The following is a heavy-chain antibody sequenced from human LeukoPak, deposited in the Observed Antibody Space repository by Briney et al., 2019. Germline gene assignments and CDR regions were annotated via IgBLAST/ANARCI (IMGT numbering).Heavy chain of an antibody. J-gene: IGHJ6*03. V-gene: IGHV4-34*01. Sequence: PSETLSLTCAVYGGSFSGYYWSWIRQPPGKGLEWIGEINHSGSTNYNPSLKSRVTMSVDTSKNQFSLKLSSVTAADTAVYYCARLGYCSSTSCLLYYYYYMDVWGKGTTVTVSS. CDR1: GGSFSGYY. D-gene: IGHD2-2*01. CDR3: ARLGYCSSTSCLLYYYYYMDV. CDR2: INHSGST.